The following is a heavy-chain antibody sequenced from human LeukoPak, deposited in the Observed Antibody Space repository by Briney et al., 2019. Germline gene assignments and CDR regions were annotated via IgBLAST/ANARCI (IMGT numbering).Heavy chain of an antibody. J-gene: IGHJ4*02. V-gene: IGHV4-59*12. CDR3: ARGEYSSSSLES. CDR2: IYYSGST. D-gene: IGHD6-13*01. Sequence: SETLSLTCTVSGGSISSYYWSWIRQPPGKGLEWIGYIYYSGSTNYNPSLKSRVTISVDTSKNQFSLKLSSVTAADTAVYYCARGEYSSSSLESWGQGTLVTVSS. CDR1: GGSISSYY.